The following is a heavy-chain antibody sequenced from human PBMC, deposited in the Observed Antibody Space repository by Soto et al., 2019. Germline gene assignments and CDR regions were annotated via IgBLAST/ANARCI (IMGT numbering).Heavy chain of an antibody. V-gene: IGHV4-59*01. Sequence: PSETLSLTCTVSGGSINTYYWSWLRQSPGKGLEWIGNIHHTGTPTYNPSLKSRVTISLDTAKKHFSLNLNSVTAADTAVYFCAKALIRWFDPWGQGILVTVSS. J-gene: IGHJ5*02. CDR2: IHHTGTP. CDR1: GGSINTYY. CDR3: AKALIRWFDP.